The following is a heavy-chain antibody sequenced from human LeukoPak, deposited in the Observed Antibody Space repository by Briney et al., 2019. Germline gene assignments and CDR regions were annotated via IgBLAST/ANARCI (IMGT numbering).Heavy chain of an antibody. V-gene: IGHV3-30-3*01. D-gene: IGHD3-22*01. CDR2: ISYDGSNK. Sequence: GGSLRLSCAASGFTFSSYAMHWVRQAPGKGLEWVAVISYDGSNKYYADSVKGRFTISRDNSKNTLYLHMSSLRAEDTAVYYCAKDDSSGYTTRTYYFDYWGQGTLVTVSS. J-gene: IGHJ4*02. CDR1: GFTFSSYA. CDR3: AKDDSSGYTTRTYYFDY.